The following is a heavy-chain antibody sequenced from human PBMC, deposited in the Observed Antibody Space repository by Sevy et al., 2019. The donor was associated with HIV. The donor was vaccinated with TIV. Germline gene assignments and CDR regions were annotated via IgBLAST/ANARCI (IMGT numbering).Heavy chain of an antibody. Sequence: GGSLRLSCAASGFAFYDYSMSWIHQAPGKGLEWVATLSFGCGKINYADSVKGRFTISRDNSKNSFYLQMDNLRVEDTALYYCAREGCTRPHDYXGQGTRVTVSS. CDR2: LSFGCGKI. D-gene: IGHD2-8*01. V-gene: IGHV3-23*01. J-gene: IGHJ4*02. CDR1: GFAFYDYS. CDR3: AREGCTRPHDY.